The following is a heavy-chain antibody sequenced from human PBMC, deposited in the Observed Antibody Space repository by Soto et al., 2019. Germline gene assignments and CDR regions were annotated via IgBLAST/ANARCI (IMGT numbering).Heavy chain of an antibody. J-gene: IGHJ6*02. CDR1: GDSINSYY. D-gene: IGHD3-3*01. Sequence: SETLSLTCTVSGDSINSYYWSWIRQPAGKGLEWIGRIYTSGSTNYNPSLKSRVTMSVDTSKNQFSLKLNSVTAADTAVYYCARELMTYYDFWSGSNPAGMDVWGQGTTVTV. V-gene: IGHV4-4*07. CDR2: IYTSGST. CDR3: ARELMTYYDFWSGSNPAGMDV.